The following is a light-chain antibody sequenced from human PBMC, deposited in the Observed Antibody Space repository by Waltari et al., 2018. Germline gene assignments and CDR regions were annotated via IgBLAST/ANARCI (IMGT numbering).Light chain of an antibody. Sequence: DIVMTQSPDSLAVSLGERATVNCKSSQTLFWSDNKRDYLAWYQQKPGQSPKLLLYWAPSRESGVPERFSGGGSGTDFTLTISSLQPEDVAVYYCQQYYSTPYTFGQGTKVEAK. CDR3: QQYYSTPYT. J-gene: IGKJ2*01. CDR2: WAP. CDR1: QTLFWSDNKRDY. V-gene: IGKV4-1*01.